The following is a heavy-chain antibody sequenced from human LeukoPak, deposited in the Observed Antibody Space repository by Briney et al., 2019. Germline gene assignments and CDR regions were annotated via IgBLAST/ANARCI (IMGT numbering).Heavy chain of an antibody. J-gene: IGHJ4*02. Sequence: PSETLSLTCTASGGSISSSSYYWGWIRQPPGKGLEWIGSIYYSGSTYYNPSLKSRVTISVDTSKNQFSLKLSSVTAADTAVYYCARQAGDFWSGYYFDYWGQGTLVTVSS. CDR2: IYYSGST. V-gene: IGHV4-39*01. CDR3: ARQAGDFWSGYYFDY. CDR1: GGSISSSSYY. D-gene: IGHD3-3*01.